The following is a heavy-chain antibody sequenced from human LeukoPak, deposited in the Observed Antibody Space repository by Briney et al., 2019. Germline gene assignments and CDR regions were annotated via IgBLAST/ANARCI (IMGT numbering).Heavy chain of an antibody. V-gene: IGHV3-7*01. Sequence: HPGGSLRLSCAASGFSFSTYWMRWARQTPGKGSEWVANIKGDGSEINYVDSVKGRFTISRDNAKNSLSLQMNSLTADDTGVYYCAREGLPYSGDHWGQGTLVTVSS. D-gene: IGHD4-11*01. J-gene: IGHJ4*02. CDR1: GFSFSTYW. CDR2: IKGDGSEI. CDR3: AREGLPYSGDH.